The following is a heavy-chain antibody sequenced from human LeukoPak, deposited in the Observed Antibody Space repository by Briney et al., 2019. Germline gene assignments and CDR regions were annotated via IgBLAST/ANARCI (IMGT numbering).Heavy chain of an antibody. Sequence: GGSLRLSCAASGFTFSGSAMHWVRHASGKGLEWVCRIRSKANSYATAYAASVKGRFTISRDDSKNTAYLQMNSLKTEDTAVYYCTPVSGSYSDYYYYYYMDVWGKGTTVTVSS. V-gene: IGHV3-73*01. CDR3: TPVSGSYSDYYYYYYMDV. J-gene: IGHJ6*03. CDR1: GFTFSGSA. D-gene: IGHD1-26*01. CDR2: IRSKANSYAT.